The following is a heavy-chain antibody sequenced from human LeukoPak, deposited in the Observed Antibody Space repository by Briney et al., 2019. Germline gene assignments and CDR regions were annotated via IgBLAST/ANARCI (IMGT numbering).Heavy chain of an antibody. V-gene: IGHV3-23*01. D-gene: IGHD1-26*01. CDR3: AKDPAGSYFYFDY. J-gene: IGHJ4*02. CDR2: IGGSGAIT. CDR1: GFTFSSHG. Sequence: GGSLRLSCAASGFTFSSHGMNWVRQAPGKGLEWVSGIGGSGAITWYAESVKGRFTISRDNSKNTLYLQMNSLRAEDTAVYYCAKDPAGSYFYFDYWGQGTLVAVSS.